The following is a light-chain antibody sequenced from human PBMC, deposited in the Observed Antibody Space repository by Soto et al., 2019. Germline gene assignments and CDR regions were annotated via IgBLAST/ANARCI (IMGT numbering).Light chain of an antibody. Sequence: EIVLTQPPGTLSSSPGERATLSCRASQSVSSSHLAWYQQKPGQAPRLLIYGASSRATGIPDRFSGSGSGTDFTLTISRLEPEDFAVYFCQQYGDSPMYTFDQGIKLEI. CDR2: GAS. V-gene: IGKV3-20*01. CDR1: QSVSSSH. CDR3: QQYGDSPMYT. J-gene: IGKJ2*01.